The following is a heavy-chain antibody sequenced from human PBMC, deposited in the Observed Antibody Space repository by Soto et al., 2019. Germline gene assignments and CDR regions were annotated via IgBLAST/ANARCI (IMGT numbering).Heavy chain of an antibody. CDR1: GGTFRNAD. CDR3: ALRGDGLSSTRDAFER. D-gene: IGHD2-21*01. V-gene: IGHV1-69*13. J-gene: IGHJ3*02. CDR2: IIPILETT. Sequence: SVKVSCKASGGTFRNADINWVRQAPGQGLEWMGGIIPILETTRYAQKFQGRVTITADESTRTANMELSRLRPEDTAVYYCALRGDGLSSTRDAFERWGQGTLVTVSS.